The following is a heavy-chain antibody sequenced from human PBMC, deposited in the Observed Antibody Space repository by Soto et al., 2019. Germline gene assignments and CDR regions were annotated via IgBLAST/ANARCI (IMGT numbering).Heavy chain of an antibody. CDR2: ISYDGSNK. Sequence: QVQLVESGGGVVQPGRSLRLSCAASGFTFSHYAMNWVRQAPGKGLEWVAVISYDGSNKYYADSVKGRFPISRDNSKNTLYLQMNSLRAEDTAVYYCARDRGGTDFEYFHHWGQGTLVTVSS. CDR3: ARDRGGTDFEYFHH. V-gene: IGHV3-30-3*01. CDR1: GFTFSHYA. J-gene: IGHJ1*01. D-gene: IGHD1-1*01.